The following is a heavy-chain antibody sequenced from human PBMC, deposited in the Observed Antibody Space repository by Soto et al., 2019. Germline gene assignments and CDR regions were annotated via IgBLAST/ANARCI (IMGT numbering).Heavy chain of an antibody. D-gene: IGHD4-17*01. J-gene: IGHJ4*02. CDR1: GGTFSSYA. Sequence: SVKVSCKASGGTFSSYAISWVRQAPGQGLEWMGGIIPIFGTANYAQKFQGRVTITADESTSTAYMELSSLRSEDTAVYYCATGGTTVTRRFDYWGQGTLVTVSS. V-gene: IGHV1-69*13. CDR2: IIPIFGTA. CDR3: ATGGTTVTRRFDY.